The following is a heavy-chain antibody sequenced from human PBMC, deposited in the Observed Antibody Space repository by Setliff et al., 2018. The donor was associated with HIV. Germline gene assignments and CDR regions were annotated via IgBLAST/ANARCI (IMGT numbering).Heavy chain of an antibody. CDR1: GGSISSDYW. J-gene: IGHJ6*02. V-gene: IGHV4-4*02. D-gene: IGHD2-15*01. Sequence: SETLSLTCAVSGGSISSDYWWTWVRQAPGKGLEWIGEIYHSEYTNYNPSLKSRVSMSVDKSKNQFSVKLPSVTASDPAGYYCARVYCSGRNCYGVDYYVMDVWGQGTTVTVSS. CDR2: IYHSEYT. CDR3: ARVYCSGRNCYGVDYYVMDV.